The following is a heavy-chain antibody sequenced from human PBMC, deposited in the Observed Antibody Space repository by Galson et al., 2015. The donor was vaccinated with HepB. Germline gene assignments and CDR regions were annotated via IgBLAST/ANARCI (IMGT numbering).Heavy chain of an antibody. CDR1: GFTFGDYS. V-gene: IGHV3-49*03. J-gene: IGHJ4*02. CDR3: SRGHLFGVI. Sequence: SLRLSCAGSGFTFGDYSLNWFRQAPGKGLEWVGFIRNKAYGETTQYAASVKGRFTTSRDDSKSIAYLQMDSLKTEDTAVYFCSRGHLFGVIWGQGTLVTVSS. CDR2: IRNKAYGETT. D-gene: IGHD3-10*02.